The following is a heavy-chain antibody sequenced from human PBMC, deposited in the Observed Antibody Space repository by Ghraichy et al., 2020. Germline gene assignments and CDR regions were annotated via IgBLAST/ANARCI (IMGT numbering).Heavy chain of an antibody. V-gene: IGHV3-11*01. D-gene: IGHD5-12*01. Sequence: GESLNISCAASGFTFSDYYMSWIRQAPGKGLEWVSYISGSGNTIYYADSVKGRFTISRDNAKNSLYLQMNSLRAEDTAVYYCAKRNRLQSCYVMDVWGQGTTVTVSS. CDR1: GFTFSDYY. CDR3: AKRNRLQSCYVMDV. CDR2: ISGSGNTI. J-gene: IGHJ6*02.